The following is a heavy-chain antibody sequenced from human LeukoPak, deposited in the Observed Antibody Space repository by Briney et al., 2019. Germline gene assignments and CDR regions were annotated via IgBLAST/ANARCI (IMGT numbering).Heavy chain of an antibody. V-gene: IGHV1-2*02. D-gene: IGHD2-21*02. CDR1: GYTFTGYY. J-gene: IGHJ3*02. CDR2: INPNSGGT. CDR3: AREGVVVVTAAVSAFDI. Sequence: GASVKVSCKASGYTFTGYYMHWVRQAPGQGLEWMGWINPNSGGTNYAQKFQGRVTMTRDTSISTAYMELSRLRSDDTAVYYCAREGVVVVTAAVSAFDIWGQGTMVTVSS.